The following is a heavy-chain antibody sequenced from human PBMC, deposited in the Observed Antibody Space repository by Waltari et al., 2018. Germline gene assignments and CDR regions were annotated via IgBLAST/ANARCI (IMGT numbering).Heavy chain of an antibody. Sequence: QLQLQESGPGLVKPSETLSLTCTVSGGSISSSSYYWGWIRQPPGKGLEWIGSIYYSVSTYYNPSLTTRVTISVDTSKNQFSLKLSSVTAADTAVYYCARPGIAAAGPNGRDYWGQGTLVTVSS. J-gene: IGHJ4*02. CDR1: GGSISSSSYY. V-gene: IGHV4-39*01. D-gene: IGHD6-13*01. CDR2: IYYSVST. CDR3: ARPGIAAAGPNGRDY.